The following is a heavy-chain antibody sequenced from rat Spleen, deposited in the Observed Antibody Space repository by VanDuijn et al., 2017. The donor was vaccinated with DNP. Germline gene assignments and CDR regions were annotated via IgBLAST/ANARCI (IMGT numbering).Heavy chain of an antibody. CDR2: IKAKSNNYAT. Sequence: EVQVLESGGGLVQPGNSLKLSCATSGLTFTSTWMYWYRQFPEKRLEWVARIKAKSNNYATDYTESVKGRFTISRDDSKSTIYLQMDNLKAEDTAIYYCASPGYWGQGVMVTVSS. J-gene: IGHJ2*01. CDR1: GLTFTSTW. CDR3: ASPGY. D-gene: IGHD3-8*01. V-gene: IGHV6-6*01.